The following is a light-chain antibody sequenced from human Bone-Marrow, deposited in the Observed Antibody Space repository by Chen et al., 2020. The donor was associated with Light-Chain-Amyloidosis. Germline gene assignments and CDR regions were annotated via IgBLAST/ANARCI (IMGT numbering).Light chain of an antibody. Sequence: EIVLTQSPGTLSLSPGEGANLSCRASQTISSNSLTWSQQKLGQAPRLLIYGSSSRATGIPDRYTGSGDETDFTLNNNRLEPEDYAMYYCQQYGTSPGTFGGGTKVEIK. CDR2: GSS. V-gene: IGKV3-20*01. CDR3: QQYGTSPGT. CDR1: QTISSNS. J-gene: IGKJ4*02.